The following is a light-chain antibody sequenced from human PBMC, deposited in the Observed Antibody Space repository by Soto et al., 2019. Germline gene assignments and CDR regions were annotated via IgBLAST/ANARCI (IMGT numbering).Light chain of an antibody. Sequence: DIPMTQSPSSVSASVGDRVTITCRASQGISSCLAWYQQKPGKAPKLLIYAASSLQSGVPSRFSGSGSATDFTLTISSLQPDDFATYYCQQANSFLTFGGGTKVEIK. J-gene: IGKJ4*01. V-gene: IGKV1-12*01. CDR3: QQANSFLT. CDR2: AAS. CDR1: QGISSC.